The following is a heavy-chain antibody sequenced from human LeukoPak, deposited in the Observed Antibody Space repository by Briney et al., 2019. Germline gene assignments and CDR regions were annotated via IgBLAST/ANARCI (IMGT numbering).Heavy chain of an antibody. D-gene: IGHD2-15*01. CDR1: GFTFSSYA. CDR2: ISRSGGTT. J-gene: IGHJ6*03. CDR3: AKRGGTESFYYFYYMDV. Sequence: GGSLRLSCAASGFTFSSYAMSWVRQAPGKGLEWVALISRSGGTTYYADSVKGRFTISRDNSKNTLYLQMNSLRAEDTAEYYCAKRGGTESFYYFYYMDVWGKGTTVTVSS. V-gene: IGHV3-23*01.